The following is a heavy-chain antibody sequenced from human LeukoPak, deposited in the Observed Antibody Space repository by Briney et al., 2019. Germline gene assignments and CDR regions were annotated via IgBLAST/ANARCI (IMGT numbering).Heavy chain of an antibody. CDR1: GFTLSSYW. D-gene: IGHD6-19*01. CDR3: ARYGTSSGSRWLEP. V-gene: IGHV3-7*01. Sequence: PGGSLRLSCAASGFTLSSYWMSWVRQAPGKGLEWVAHIEQDGSDKYYVDSVKGRFTISRDNAKNSLYLQMNSLRAEDTAVYYCARYGTSSGSRWLEPWRQSTPVTVSS. J-gene: IGHJ5*02. CDR2: IEQDGSDK.